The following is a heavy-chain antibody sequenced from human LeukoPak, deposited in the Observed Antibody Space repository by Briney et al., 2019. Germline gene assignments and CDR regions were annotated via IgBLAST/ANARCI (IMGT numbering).Heavy chain of an antibody. CDR3: ARITGPYDAFDI. V-gene: IGHV4-39*01. CDR1: GGSISSSSYY. J-gene: IGHJ3*02. CDR2: IYYSGST. Sequence: SETLSLTCTVSGGSISSSSYYWGWIRQPPGKGLEWIGSIYYSGSTYHNPSLKSRVTISVDTSKNQFSLKLSSVTAADTAVYYCARITGPYDAFDIWGQGTMVTVSS. D-gene: IGHD1-20*01.